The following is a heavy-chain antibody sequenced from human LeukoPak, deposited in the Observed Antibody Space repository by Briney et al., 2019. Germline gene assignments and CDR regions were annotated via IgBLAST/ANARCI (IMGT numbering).Heavy chain of an antibody. Sequence: GGSLRLSCAASGFTFSSSAMSWVRQAPGKGLEWVSAISGSGGSTYYADSVKGRFTISRDNSKNTLYLQMNSLRAEDMAVYYCAKGGSSGRYGVDYWGQGTLVTVSS. CDR2: ISGSGGST. CDR3: AKGGSSGRYGVDY. J-gene: IGHJ4*02. CDR1: GFTFSSSA. V-gene: IGHV3-23*01. D-gene: IGHD6-19*01.